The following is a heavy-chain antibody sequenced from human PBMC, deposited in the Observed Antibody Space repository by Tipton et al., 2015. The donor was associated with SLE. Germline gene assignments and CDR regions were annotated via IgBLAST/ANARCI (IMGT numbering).Heavy chain of an antibody. D-gene: IGHD3-16*02. J-gene: IGHJ4*02. CDR3: ARTQYTFGGVIAPFDY. CDR2: INHSGST. Sequence: LRLSCAVYGGSFSGYYWSWIRQPPGKGLEWIGEINHSGSTNYNPSLKSRVTISVDTSKNQLSLKLSSVTAADTAVYYCARTQYTFGGVIAPFDYWGQGTLVTVSS. CDR1: GGSFSGYY. V-gene: IGHV4-34*01.